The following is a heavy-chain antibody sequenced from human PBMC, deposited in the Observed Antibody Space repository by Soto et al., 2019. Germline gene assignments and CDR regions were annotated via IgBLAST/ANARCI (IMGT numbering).Heavy chain of an antibody. CDR2: IYPGDSDT. J-gene: IGHJ4*02. D-gene: IGHD3-22*01. Sequence: GESLKISCKGSGYTFTLYWIAWVRQMPGKGLEWMGIIYPGDSDTRYSPSFQGQVTISADESISTAYLQWSSLKASDTAMYYCARQASSGYYFDYWGQGTLVTVSS. CDR3: ARQASSGYYFDY. V-gene: IGHV5-51*01. CDR1: GYTFTLYW.